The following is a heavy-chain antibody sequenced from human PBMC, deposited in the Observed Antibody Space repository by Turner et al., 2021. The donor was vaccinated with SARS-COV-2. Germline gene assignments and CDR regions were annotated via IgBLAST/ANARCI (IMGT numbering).Heavy chain of an antibody. D-gene: IGHD3-10*01. J-gene: IGHJ4*02. CDR1: GFPVSSYS. CDR3: TRSRDYYGSGTYYNYDY. V-gene: IGHV3-21*02. Sequence: VQLVESGGGLVKPGGSLRPSCAASGFPVSSYSMNWVRQAQEKGLEWVASINSGSSYIYYADSLKGRVTISRDNTKRSLFLQMNSLRVEDTAVYYCTRSRDYYGSGTYYNYDYWGQGTLVTVSS. CDR2: INSGSSYI.